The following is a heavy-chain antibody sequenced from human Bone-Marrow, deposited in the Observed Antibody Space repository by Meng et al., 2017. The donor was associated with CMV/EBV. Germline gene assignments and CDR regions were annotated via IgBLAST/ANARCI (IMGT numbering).Heavy chain of an antibody. D-gene: IGHD6-6*01. V-gene: IGHV3-66*02. Sequence: GGSLRLSCAASGFTLSDYYMDWVRQAPGRGLEWVSVIYSGGSTYYADSVKGRFTISRDNSKNTLYLQMNSLRAEDTAVYYCARTSPGIAARLGFDYWGQGTLVTVAS. CDR2: IYSGGST. CDR1: GFTLSDYY. J-gene: IGHJ4*02. CDR3: ARTSPGIAARLGFDY.